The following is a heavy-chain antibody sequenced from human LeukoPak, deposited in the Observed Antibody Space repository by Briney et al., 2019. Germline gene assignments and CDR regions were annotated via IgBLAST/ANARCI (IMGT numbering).Heavy chain of an antibody. CDR3: ASAYYVWGSYRRRNFDY. V-gene: IGHV4-34*01. D-gene: IGHD3-16*02. CDR1: GGSFSGYY. Sequence: SETLSLTCAVYGGSFSGYYWSWIRQPPGKGLEWIGEINHSGSTNYNPSLKSRVTISVDTSTNQFSLKLSSVTAADTAVYYCASAYYVWGSYRRRNFDYWGQGTLVTVSS. J-gene: IGHJ4*02. CDR2: INHSGST.